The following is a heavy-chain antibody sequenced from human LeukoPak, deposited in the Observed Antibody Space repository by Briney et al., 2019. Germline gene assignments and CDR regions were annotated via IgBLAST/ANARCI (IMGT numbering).Heavy chain of an antibody. D-gene: IGHD6-19*01. V-gene: IGHV3-30-3*01. Sequence: PGRSLRLSCAASGFTFSSYAMHWVRQAPGKGLEWVAVISYDGSSKYYADSVKGRFTISRDNSKNTLYLQMNSLRAEDTAVYYCAFSSGWTFDYWGQGTLVTVSS. CDR1: GFTFSSYA. CDR3: AFSSGWTFDY. CDR2: ISYDGSSK. J-gene: IGHJ4*02.